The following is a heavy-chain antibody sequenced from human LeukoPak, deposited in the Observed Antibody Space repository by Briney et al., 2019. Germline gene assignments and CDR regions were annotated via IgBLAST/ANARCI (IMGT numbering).Heavy chain of an antibody. CDR2: INPNSGGT. Sequence: GASVKVSCKASGYTFTGYYMHWVRQAPGQGLEWMGWINPNSGGTNYAQKFQARVTMTRDTSISTAYMELSRLRSDDTAVYYCARDGGRYCSSTSCYFDYWGQGTLVTVSS. J-gene: IGHJ4*02. CDR1: GYTFTGYY. V-gene: IGHV1-2*02. CDR3: ARDGGRYCSSTSCYFDY. D-gene: IGHD2-2*01.